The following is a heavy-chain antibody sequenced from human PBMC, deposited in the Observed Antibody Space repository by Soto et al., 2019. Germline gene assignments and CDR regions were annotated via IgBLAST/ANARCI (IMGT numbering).Heavy chain of an antibody. J-gene: IGHJ4*02. CDR2: ISSDGSNV. Sequence: QVQLVESGGGVVQPGRSLRLSCEASGFAFRSYAVHWVRQAPGKGLDWVALISSDGSNVYYADSVKGRFTISRDNSKNTLYLQMNSLRAEDTAVYYCASRRGFGTYYFGYWGQGTLVTVSS. CDR3: ASRRGFGTYYFGY. CDR1: GFAFRSYA. V-gene: IGHV3-30*14. D-gene: IGHD1-7*01.